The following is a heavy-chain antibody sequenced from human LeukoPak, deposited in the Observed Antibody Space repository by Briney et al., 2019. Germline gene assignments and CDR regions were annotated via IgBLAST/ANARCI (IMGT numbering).Heavy chain of an antibody. CDR1: GFTFSSYG. CDR3: ANRIAATGVVY. V-gene: IGHV3-23*01. CDR2: ISGSGGST. D-gene: IGHD6-13*01. Sequence: GGSLRLSCAASGFTFSSYGMSWVRQAPGKGLEWVSAISGSGGSTYYADSVKGRFTISRDNSKNTLYLQMNSLRAEDTAVYYCANRIAATGVVYWGQGTLVTVSS. J-gene: IGHJ4*02.